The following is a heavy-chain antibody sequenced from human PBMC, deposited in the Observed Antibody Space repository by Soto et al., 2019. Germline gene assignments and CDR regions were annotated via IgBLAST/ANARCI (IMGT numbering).Heavy chain of an antibody. D-gene: IGHD3-3*01. J-gene: IGHJ4*02. CDR1: GFTFSSYS. Sequence: PGGSLRLSCAGSGFTFSSYSMNWVRQAPGKGLEWVSSISSSSSYIYYADSVKGRFTISRDNAKNSLYLQMNSLRAEDTAVYYCARDRTDFCSCCPDYWGQGTLATVSS. V-gene: IGHV3-21*01. CDR2: ISSSSSYI. CDR3: ARDRTDFCSCCPDY.